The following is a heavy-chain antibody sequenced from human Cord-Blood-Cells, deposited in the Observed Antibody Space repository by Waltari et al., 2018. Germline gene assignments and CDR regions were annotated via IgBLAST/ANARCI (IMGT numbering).Heavy chain of an antibody. CDR2: MSYDGSNK. Sequence: QVQLVESGGGVVQPGRSLRLSCAASGFTFSSYAMHWVRQAPGKGLEGVAVMSYDGSNKYYADSVKGRFTISRDNSKNTLYLQMNSLRAEDTAGYYCAREGYYYDSSGYYFDYWGQGTLVTVSS. J-gene: IGHJ4*02. D-gene: IGHD3-22*01. V-gene: IGHV3-30-3*01. CDR3: AREGYYYDSSGYYFDY. CDR1: GFTFSSYA.